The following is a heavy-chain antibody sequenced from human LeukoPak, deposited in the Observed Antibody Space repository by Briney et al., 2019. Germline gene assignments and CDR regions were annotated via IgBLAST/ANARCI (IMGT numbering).Heavy chain of an antibody. CDR3: AKDPDAFDI. Sequence: PGGSLRLSCAASGFTFDDYAMHWVRQVPGKGLEWVSGISWNSASLVYADSVKGRFTISRDNAENYLYLQMSSLRAEDTALYYCAKDPDAFDIWGPGTMVTVSS. CDR1: GFTFDDYA. CDR2: ISWNSASL. J-gene: IGHJ3*02. V-gene: IGHV3-9*01.